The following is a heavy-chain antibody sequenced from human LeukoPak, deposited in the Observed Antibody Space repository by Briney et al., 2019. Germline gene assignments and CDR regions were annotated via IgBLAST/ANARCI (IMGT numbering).Heavy chain of an antibody. D-gene: IGHD3-22*01. CDR1: GGSINSSSHY. J-gene: IGHJ3*02. CDR3: ARVGKYYYDRTGAFDI. CDR2: IYYSGFT. Sequence: SETLSLTCTVSGGSINSSSHYWAWIRQPPGEGLEWIGSIYYSGFTYYNPSLKSRVTISVDTSKNHFSLKLSSVTAADTAIYYCARVGKYYYDRTGAFDIWGQGTMVTVSS. V-gene: IGHV4-39*02.